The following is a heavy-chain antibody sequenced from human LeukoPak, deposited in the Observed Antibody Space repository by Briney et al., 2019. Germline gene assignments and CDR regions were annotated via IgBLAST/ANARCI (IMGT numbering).Heavy chain of an antibody. V-gene: IGHV4-39*02. CDR3: ARDRSVAAAGVHYFDY. J-gene: IGHJ4*02. CDR1: GGSISSSSYY. Sequence: PSETLSLTCTVSGGSISSSSYYWGWIRQPPGKGLEWIGSIYYSGSTYYNPSLKSRVTISVDTSKNQFSLKLSSVTAADTAVYYCARDRSVAAAGVHYFDYWGQGTLVTVSS. D-gene: IGHD6-13*01. CDR2: IYYSGST.